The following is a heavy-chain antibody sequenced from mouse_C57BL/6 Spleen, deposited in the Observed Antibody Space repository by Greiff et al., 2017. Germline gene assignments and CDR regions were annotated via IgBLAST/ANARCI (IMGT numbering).Heavy chain of an antibody. CDR1: GFTFSDYG. V-gene: IGHV5-17*01. D-gene: IGHD1-1*01. CDR3: ARGDYYGSSEYFDG. CDR2: LSSGSCPI. J-gene: IGHJ1*03. Sequence: EVHLVESGGGLVKPGGSLKLSCAAPGFTFSDYGMHWVRQSPGKGLEWVAYLSSGSCPIYYADQVKGRFTISRDNATNTLFLQMTSLRSEDTAMYYCARGDYYGSSEYFDGWGTGTTVTVSS.